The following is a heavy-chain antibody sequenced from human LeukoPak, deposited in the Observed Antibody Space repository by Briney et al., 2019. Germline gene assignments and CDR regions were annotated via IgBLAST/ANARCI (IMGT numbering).Heavy chain of an antibody. CDR2: IFLRDSDI. V-gene: IGHV5-51*01. J-gene: IGHJ4*02. CDR1: GYSFTNYW. CDR3: ARHNRIIGTKLDY. D-gene: IGHD1-20*01. Sequence: GESLKISCQSSGYSFTNYWIGWVRQMPGKGLEWMGIIFLRDSDIIYNPSFQGQVTISADKSITTAFLQWTNLKASDTAMYYCARHNRIIGTKLDYWGQGTLVTVSS.